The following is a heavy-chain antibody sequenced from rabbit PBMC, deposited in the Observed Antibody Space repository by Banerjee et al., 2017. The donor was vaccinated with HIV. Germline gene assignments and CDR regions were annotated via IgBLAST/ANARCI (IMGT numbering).Heavy chain of an antibody. Sequence: QSLEESGGGLVQPEGSLTLTCKASGFDLSSYYCIHWVRQAPGKGLELIACIYTDSDGTWYASWVNGRFTITRSTSLNTVTLQMTSLTAADTATYFCARSNSGDYMGLWGPGTLVTVS. V-gene: IGHV1S43*01. D-gene: IGHD1-1*01. CDR1: GFDLSSYYC. CDR3: ARSNSGDYMGL. J-gene: IGHJ4*01. CDR2: IYTDSDGT.